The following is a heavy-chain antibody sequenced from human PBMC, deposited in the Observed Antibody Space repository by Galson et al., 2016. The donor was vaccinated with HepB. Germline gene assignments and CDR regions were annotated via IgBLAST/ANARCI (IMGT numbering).Heavy chain of an antibody. CDR3: AKSLLGVTLVSYYYGMDV. CDR2: IYSRGGT. J-gene: IGHJ6*02. D-gene: IGHD2-21*02. CDR1: GFTVGDNY. V-gene: IGHV3-53*01. Sequence: SLRLSCAASGFTVGDNYMSWFRQAPGKGLEWVSLIYSRGGTGYADSVKGRFTISRDNSKNTLFLQMNSLRAEDTAVYYCAKSLLGVTLVSYYYGMDVWGQGTTVTVSS.